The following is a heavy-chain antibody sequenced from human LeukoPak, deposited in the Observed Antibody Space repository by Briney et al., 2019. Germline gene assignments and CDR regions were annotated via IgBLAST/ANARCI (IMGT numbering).Heavy chain of an antibody. CDR1: GFTFSSYG. CDR3: AREGPSYYDILTGYSSYYYFDY. D-gene: IGHD3-9*01. V-gene: IGHV3-33*01. J-gene: IGHJ4*02. Sequence: PGGSLRLSCAASGFTFSSYGMHWVRQAPGKGLEWVAVIWYDGSNKYYADSVKGRFTISRDNSKNTLYLQMNSLRDEDTAVYYCAREGPSYYDILTGYSSYYYFDYWGQGTLVTVSS. CDR2: IWYDGSNK.